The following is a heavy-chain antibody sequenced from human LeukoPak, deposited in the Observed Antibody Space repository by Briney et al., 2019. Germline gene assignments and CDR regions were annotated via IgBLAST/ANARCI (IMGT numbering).Heavy chain of an antibody. D-gene: IGHD6-19*01. CDR1: GYTFTSYG. V-gene: IGHV1-18*01. J-gene: IGHJ5*02. CDR2: ISDYNGNT. Sequence: ASVKVSCKASGYTFTSYGISWVRQAPGQGLEWMGWISDYNGNTNYAQRLQGRVTMTTDTSTSTAYMELRSLRSDDTAVYYCARAVAGGWFDPWGQGTLVTVSS. CDR3: ARAVAGGWFDP.